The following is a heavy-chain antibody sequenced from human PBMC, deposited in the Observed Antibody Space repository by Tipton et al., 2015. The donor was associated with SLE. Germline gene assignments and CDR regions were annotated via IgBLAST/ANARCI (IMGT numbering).Heavy chain of an antibody. CDR2: MNPNSGNT. J-gene: IGHJ5*02. CDR1: GYILTRYY. D-gene: IGHD5-18*01. Sequence: QLVQSGAEVKKPGASVRISCKASGYILTRYYIHWVRQAPGQGLEWMGWMNPNSGNTGYAQKFQGRVTMTRNTSISTAYMELSSLRSEDTAVYYCARVMDTWFDPWGQGTLVTVSS. CDR3: ARVMDTWFDP. V-gene: IGHV1-8*01.